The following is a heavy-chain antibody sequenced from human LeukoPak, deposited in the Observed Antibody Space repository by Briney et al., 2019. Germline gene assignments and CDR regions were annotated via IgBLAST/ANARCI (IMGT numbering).Heavy chain of an antibody. CDR2: IRSKANSYAT. Sequence: GGSLRLSCAASGFTFSGSAMHWVRQAFGKGLEWVGRIRSKANSYATAYAASVKGRFTISRDDSKNTAYLQMNSLKTEDTAVYYCTRERQSRGWYSSSWYPFYYYYYMDVWGKGTTVTVSS. J-gene: IGHJ6*03. CDR3: TRERQSRGWYSSSWYPFYYYYYMDV. V-gene: IGHV3-73*01. CDR1: GFTFSGSA. D-gene: IGHD6-13*01.